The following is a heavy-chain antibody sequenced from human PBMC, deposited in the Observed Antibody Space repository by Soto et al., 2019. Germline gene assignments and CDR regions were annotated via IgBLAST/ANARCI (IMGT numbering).Heavy chain of an antibody. D-gene: IGHD2-8*01. J-gene: IGHJ6*02. V-gene: IGHV5-51*01. CDR2: IYPGGSDT. Sequence: GESLKISCKTSGYSFSNYWVGWVRQMPGKGLEWIGIIYPGGSDTRYSPSFQGQVTISAVKSISTAYLQWSSLKASDTAMYYCGRHPYGDYDVMDVWGQGTTVTV. CDR3: GRHPYGDYDVMDV. CDR1: GYSFSNYW.